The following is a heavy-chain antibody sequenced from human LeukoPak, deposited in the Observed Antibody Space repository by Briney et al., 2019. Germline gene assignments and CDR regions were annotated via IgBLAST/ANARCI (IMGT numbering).Heavy chain of an antibody. Sequence: PGRALRLSCAASGFTFSSYGMHGVRQAPGKGLEWVAVIWYDGSNKYYADSVKGRFTISRDNSKNTLYLQMNSLRAEDTAVYYCARDCTNGVCYGTDFDYWGQGTLVTVSS. V-gene: IGHV3-33*01. CDR1: GFTFSSYG. D-gene: IGHD2-8*01. CDR2: IWYDGSNK. CDR3: ARDCTNGVCYGTDFDY. J-gene: IGHJ4*02.